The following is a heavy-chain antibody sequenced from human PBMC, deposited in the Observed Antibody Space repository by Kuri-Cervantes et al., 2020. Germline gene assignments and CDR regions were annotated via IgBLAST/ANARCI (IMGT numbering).Heavy chain of an antibody. V-gene: IGHV1-46*01. D-gene: IGHD6-13*01. J-gene: IGHJ1*01. CDR2: INPSGGIT. CDR1: GYTFIRYY. Sequence: ASVKVSCKASGYTFIRYYMHWVRQAPGQGLEWMGIINPSGGITSYTQNFQGRVTMTRDTSTSTVYMELSSLKSEDTAVYYCARGRYSSSLAPAEYFQDWGQGTLVTVSS. CDR3: ARGRYSSSLAPAEYFQD.